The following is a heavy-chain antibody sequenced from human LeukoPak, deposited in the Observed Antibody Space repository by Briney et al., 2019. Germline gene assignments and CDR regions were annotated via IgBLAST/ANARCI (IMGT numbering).Heavy chain of an antibody. Sequence: SETLSLTCTVSGGSISSSSYYWGWIRQPPGKGLEWIGTIYYSGGTYYNPSLKSRVKSRVTISVDTSKNQFSLKLSSVTAADTAVHYCARVDPPRWLRMLYYYGMDVWGQGTTVTVSS. D-gene: IGHD5-12*01. V-gene: IGHV4-39*07. CDR2: IYYSGGT. CDR3: ARVDPPRWLRMLYYYGMDV. J-gene: IGHJ6*02. CDR1: GGSISSSSYY.